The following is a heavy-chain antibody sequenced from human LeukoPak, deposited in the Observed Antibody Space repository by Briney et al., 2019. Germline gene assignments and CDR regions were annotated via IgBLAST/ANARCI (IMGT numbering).Heavy chain of an antibody. Sequence: ASVKVSCKASGYTFTSYYMHWVRQAPGQGLEWMGIINPSGGSTSYAQKFQGRVTMTRDMSTSTVYMELSSLRSEDTAVYYCANPYGDYYFDYWGQGTLVTVSS. J-gene: IGHJ4*02. CDR2: INPSGGST. V-gene: IGHV1-46*01. D-gene: IGHD4-17*01. CDR3: ANPYGDYYFDY. CDR1: GYTFTSYY.